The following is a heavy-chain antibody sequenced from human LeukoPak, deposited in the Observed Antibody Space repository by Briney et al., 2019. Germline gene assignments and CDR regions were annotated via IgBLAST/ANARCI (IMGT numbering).Heavy chain of an antibody. J-gene: IGHJ5*02. V-gene: IGHV3-23*01. D-gene: IGHD3-22*01. CDR2: ISGSGGST. Sequence: GGSLRLSCAASGFTFSSYAMSWVRQAPGKGPEWVSAISGSGGSTYYADSVKGRFTISRDNPKNTLYLQMNSLRAEDTAVYYCAKQIVVITQAWFDPWGQGTLVTVSS. CDR3: AKQIVVITQAWFDP. CDR1: GFTFSSYA.